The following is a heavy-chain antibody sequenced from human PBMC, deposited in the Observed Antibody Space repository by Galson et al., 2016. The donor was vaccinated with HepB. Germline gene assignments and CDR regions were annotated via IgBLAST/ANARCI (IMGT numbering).Heavy chain of an antibody. J-gene: IGHJ4*02. V-gene: IGHV5-51*01. CDR1: GYSFINHW. CDR3: ARGHSGSSLPSFEY. Sequence: QSGAEVKKPGESLRISCEGSGYSFINHWIVWVRQMPGKGLEWMGIIYPGDSDPRYSPSFKGQVTISADKSIGTAYLQWSSLKAWDTAMYYCARGHSGSSLPSFEYWGQGTLVTVSS. CDR2: IYPGDSDP. D-gene: IGHD1-26*01.